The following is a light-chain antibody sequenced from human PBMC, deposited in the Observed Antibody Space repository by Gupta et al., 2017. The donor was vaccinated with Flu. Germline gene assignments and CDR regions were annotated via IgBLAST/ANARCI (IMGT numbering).Light chain of an antibody. J-gene: IGKJ2*01. CDR3: QEYSTSSYT. CDR2: KSS. V-gene: IGKV1-5*03. CDR1: QSINTW. Sequence: DIRLTQSPSVLSASVGDRVTITCRASQSINTWLAWYQQKPGKAPKLLMYKSSTLQNEVPSRFSGSGSGTDFTLTISSLQPEDFATYYCQEYSTSSYTFGPGTKLDIK.